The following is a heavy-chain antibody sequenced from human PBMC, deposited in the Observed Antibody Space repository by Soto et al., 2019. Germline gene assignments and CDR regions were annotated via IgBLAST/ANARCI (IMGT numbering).Heavy chain of an antibody. CDR1: GGTSNNNA. V-gene: IGHV1-69*01. D-gene: IGHD3-10*01. CDR3: ATLQGSGTYYDDDY. CDR2: IVPVFGTA. J-gene: IGHJ4*02. Sequence: QVQLVQSGAEVKKPGSSVKVSCKASGGTSNNNANSWVRQAPGQGLEWMGGIVPVFGTANYAQKFRGRVRITADDFTRTLNMELSSLRSDDTAVYYCATLQGSGTYYDDDYWGQGTLVTVSS.